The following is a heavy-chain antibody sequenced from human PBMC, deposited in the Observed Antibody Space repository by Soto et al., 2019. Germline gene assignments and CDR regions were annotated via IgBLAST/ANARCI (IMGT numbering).Heavy chain of an antibody. D-gene: IGHD2-2*02. J-gene: IGHJ6*02. CDR1: GYTFTSHG. Sequence: ASVKVSCKASGYTFTSHGISWVRQAPGQGLEWLGWISTYNSRTHYAQKVQGRVTMTTDTSTSTAYLDLRSLTFDDTAVYYCARARYCASPSCYKHYYYGMDTWGQGTTVTVPS. CDR3: ARARYCASPSCYKHYYYGMDT. V-gene: IGHV1-18*04. CDR2: ISTYNSRT.